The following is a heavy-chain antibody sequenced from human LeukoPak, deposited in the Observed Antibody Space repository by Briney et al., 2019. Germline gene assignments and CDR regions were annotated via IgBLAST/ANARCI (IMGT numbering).Heavy chain of an antibody. Sequence: PSETLSLTCTVSGDSISNYYWSWIRQPPGKGLEWIGYIYYSGSTNYNPSLKSRVTISVDTSKNQFSLKLSSVTAADTAVYYCARQEVLLWFGESLNWFDPWGQGTLVTVSS. CDR3: ARQEVLLWFGESLNWFDP. CDR1: GDSISNYY. CDR2: IYYSGST. V-gene: IGHV4-59*08. D-gene: IGHD3-10*01. J-gene: IGHJ5*02.